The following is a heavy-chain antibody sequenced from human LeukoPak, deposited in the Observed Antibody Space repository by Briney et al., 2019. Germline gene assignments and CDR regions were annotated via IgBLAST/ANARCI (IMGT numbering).Heavy chain of an antibody. D-gene: IGHD3-22*01. CDR2: ISWNSGSI. CDR3: AKGYYYDSSGYEPVDY. Sequence: GGSLRLSCAASGFTFDDYAMHWVRQAPGKGLEWVSGISWNSGSIGYADSVKGRFTISRDNAKNSLYLQMNSLRAEDTALHYCAKGYYYDSSGYEPVDYWGQGTLVTVSS. CDR1: GFTFDDYA. J-gene: IGHJ4*02. V-gene: IGHV3-9*01.